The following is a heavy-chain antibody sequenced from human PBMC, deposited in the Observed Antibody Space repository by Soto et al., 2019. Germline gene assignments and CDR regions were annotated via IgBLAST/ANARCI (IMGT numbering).Heavy chain of an antibody. Sequence: GESLKISCKGSGYSFTSYWIGWVRQMPGKGLEWMGIIYPGDSDTRYSPSFQGQVTISADKSISTAYLQWSSLKASDTAMYYCASVTHRSDPNAAEYFQHWGQGTLVTVSS. CDR2: IYPGDSDT. CDR3: ASVTHRSDPNAAEYFQH. CDR1: GYSFTSYW. D-gene: IGHD2-21*02. V-gene: IGHV5-51*01. J-gene: IGHJ1*01.